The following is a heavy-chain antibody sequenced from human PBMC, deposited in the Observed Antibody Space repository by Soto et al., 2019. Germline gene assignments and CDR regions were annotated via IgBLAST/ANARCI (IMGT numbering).Heavy chain of an antibody. CDR2: INHSGST. CDR3: ARVLRFLEWPTENYYYYYYMDV. D-gene: IGHD3-3*01. CDR1: GGSFSGYY. J-gene: IGHJ6*03. V-gene: IGHV4-34*09. Sequence: PSETLSLTCAVYGGSFSGYYWSWIRQPPGKGLEWIGEINHSGSTYYNPSLKSRVTISVDTSKNQFSLKLSSVTAADTAVYYCARVLRFLEWPTENYYYYYYMDVWGKGTTVTVS.